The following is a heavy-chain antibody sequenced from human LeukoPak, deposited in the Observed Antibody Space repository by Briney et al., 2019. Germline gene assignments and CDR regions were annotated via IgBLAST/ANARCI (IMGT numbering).Heavy chain of an antibody. Sequence: PSETLSLTCAVYGGSFSGYYWSWIRQPPGKGLEWIGEINHSGSTNYNPSLKSRVTISVDTSRNQFSLKLSSVTAADAAVYYCARDTRSYDTSGYYYFDYWGQGALVTVSS. CDR1: GGSFSGYY. D-gene: IGHD3-22*01. V-gene: IGHV4-34*01. CDR3: ARDTRSYDTSGYYYFDY. CDR2: INHSGST. J-gene: IGHJ4*02.